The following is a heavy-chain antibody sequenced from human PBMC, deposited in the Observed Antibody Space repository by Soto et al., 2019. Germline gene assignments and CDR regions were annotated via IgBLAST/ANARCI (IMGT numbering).Heavy chain of an antibody. V-gene: IGHV4-39*01. D-gene: IGHD6-13*01. CDR2: IFYAGNT. J-gene: IGHJ5*02. Sequence: QLQLQESGPGLVKPSETLSLTCNVSGGSISSSRSYWAWFRQPPGKELEWIANIFYAGNTYYNPSLKSRVPVSVDTSKNQFSLKLDSVTAADTAVYYCARQAAAPGIDLWFDPWGQGTLVTVSS. CDR3: ARQAAAPGIDLWFDP. CDR1: GGSISSSRSY.